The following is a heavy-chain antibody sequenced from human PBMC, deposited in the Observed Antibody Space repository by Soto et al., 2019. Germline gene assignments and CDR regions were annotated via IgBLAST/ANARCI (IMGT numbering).Heavy chain of an antibody. D-gene: IGHD6-13*01. V-gene: IGHV3-30*18. CDR3: AKDRGIAAGFYYYYGMDV. J-gene: IGHJ6*02. CDR1: GLTFSSYG. Sequence: GGSLRLSCAASGLTFSSYGMHWVRQAPGKGLEWVAVISYDGSNKYYADSVKGRFTISRDNSKNTLYLQMNSLRAEDTAVYYCAKDRGIAAGFYYYYGMDVWGQGTTVTV. CDR2: ISYDGSNK.